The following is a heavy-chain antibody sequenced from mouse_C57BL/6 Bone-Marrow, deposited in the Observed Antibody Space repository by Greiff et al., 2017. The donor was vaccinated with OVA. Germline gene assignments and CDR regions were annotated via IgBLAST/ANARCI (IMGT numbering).Heavy chain of an antibody. J-gene: IGHJ3*01. D-gene: IGHD2-5*01. V-gene: IGHV5-9*01. CDR3: ARPLYSNYVVAY. CDR1: GFTFSSYT. CDR2: ISGGGGNT. Sequence: EVQVVESGGGLVKPGGSLKLSCAASGFTFSSYTMSWVRQTPEKRLEWVATISGGGGNTYYPDSVKGRFTISRDNAKNTLYLQMSSLRSEDTALYYCARPLYSNYVVAYWGQGTLVTVSA.